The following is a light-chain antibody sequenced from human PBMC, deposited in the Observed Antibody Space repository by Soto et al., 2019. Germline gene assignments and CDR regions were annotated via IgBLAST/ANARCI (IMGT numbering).Light chain of an antibody. CDR2: DAS. CDR3: QQYGSSTGT. J-gene: IGKJ1*01. CDR1: QSVTDKY. V-gene: IGKV3-20*01. Sequence: IVLTQSPGTLSLSPGERATLSCRASQSVTDKYLAWYQQKHGQAPRLVIYDASTRATGIPDRFSGSVSGTDGTLTISRLEPEDGAVYYCQQYGSSTGTFGQGTKVDIK.